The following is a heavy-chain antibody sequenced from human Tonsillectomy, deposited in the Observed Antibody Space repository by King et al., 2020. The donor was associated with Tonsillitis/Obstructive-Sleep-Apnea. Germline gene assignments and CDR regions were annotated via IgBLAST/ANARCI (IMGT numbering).Heavy chain of an antibody. V-gene: IGHV1-2*02. J-gene: IGHJ4*02. Sequence: VQLVESGAEVKKPGASVKVSCKTSGYTFTAYYIHWVRQAPGQGLEWMGWINPNSGGKYYSQKFQDRVTMTADTSLNIACLELRGLRSDDTAVYYCARDPPIAVAPTGDYWGQGTLVIVSS. CDR1: GYTFTAYY. CDR2: INPNSGGK. CDR3: ARDPPIAVAPTGDY. D-gene: IGHD6-19*01.